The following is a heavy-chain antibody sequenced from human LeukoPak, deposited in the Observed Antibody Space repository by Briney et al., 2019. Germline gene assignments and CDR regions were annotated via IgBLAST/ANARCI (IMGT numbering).Heavy chain of an antibody. J-gene: IGHJ4*02. V-gene: IGHV3-23*01. D-gene: IGHD4-23*01. Sequence: TGGSLRLSCAASGFTFSSYAMSWVRQAPGKGLEWVSAISGSGGSTYYADSVKGRFSISRDNSKNTLYLQLNSLRVEDTAVYYCARRPDYGGTPTFDYWGQGTLVTVSS. CDR3: ARRPDYGGTPTFDY. CDR2: ISGSGGST. CDR1: GFTFSSYA.